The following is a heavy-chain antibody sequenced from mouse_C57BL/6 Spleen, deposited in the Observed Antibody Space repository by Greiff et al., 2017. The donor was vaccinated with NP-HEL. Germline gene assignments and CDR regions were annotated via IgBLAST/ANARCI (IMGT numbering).Heavy chain of an antibody. CDR2: INPSSGYT. V-gene: IGHV1-7*01. D-gene: IGHD3-2*02. J-gene: IGHJ2*01. CDR1: GYTFTSYW. CDR3: AREQLSPGEFDY. Sequence: VQLQESGAELAKPGASVKLSCKASGYTFTSYWMHWVKQRPGQGLEWIGDINPSSGYTKYNQKFKDKATLTADKSSSTAYMQLSSLTFEDSAVYYCAREQLSPGEFDYWGQGTTLTVSS.